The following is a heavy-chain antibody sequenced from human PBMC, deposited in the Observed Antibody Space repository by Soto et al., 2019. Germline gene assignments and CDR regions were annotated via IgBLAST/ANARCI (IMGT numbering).Heavy chain of an antibody. CDR2: IRSKVYAGTT. V-gene: IGHV3-49*05. Sequence: NPGGSLRLSCTGSGFTFGDYAVSWFRQAPGKGLEWVGFIRSKVYAGTTEYAASVKGRFTISRDDSKGIAYLQMNSLKIEDTAVYYCTRATGEAAAGLLDYWGPGTLVTVSS. CDR3: TRATGEAAAGLLDY. CDR1: GFTFGDYA. J-gene: IGHJ4*02. D-gene: IGHD6-13*01.